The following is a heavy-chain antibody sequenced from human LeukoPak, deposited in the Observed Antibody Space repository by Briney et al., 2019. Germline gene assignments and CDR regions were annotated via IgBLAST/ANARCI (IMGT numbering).Heavy chain of an antibody. CDR1: GGSISSYY. V-gene: IGHV4-59*08. Sequence: SETLSLTCTVSGGSISSYYWSWIRQPPGKGLEWIGYIYYSGSTNYNPSLKSRVTISVDTSKNQFSLKLSSVTAADTAVYYCARHAQSSGWSPIDYWGQGTLVTVSS. CDR2: IYYSGST. CDR3: ARHAQSSGWSPIDY. D-gene: IGHD6-19*01. J-gene: IGHJ4*02.